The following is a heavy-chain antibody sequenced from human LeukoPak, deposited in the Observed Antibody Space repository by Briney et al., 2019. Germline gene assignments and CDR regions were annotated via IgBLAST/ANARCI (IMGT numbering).Heavy chain of an antibody. CDR2: INPNSGGS. V-gene: IGHV1-2*02. Sequence: ASVKVSCKVSGYTLTELSMHWVRQAPGQGLEWMGWINPNSGGSNYAQHFQGRVTMTRDTSISTVHMELSRLRPDDTAVYYCARDHLADTDGDHAPRYFYYMDVWGKGTTVTISS. J-gene: IGHJ6*03. D-gene: IGHD4-17*01. CDR3: ARDHLADTDGDHAPRYFYYMDV. CDR1: GYTLTELS.